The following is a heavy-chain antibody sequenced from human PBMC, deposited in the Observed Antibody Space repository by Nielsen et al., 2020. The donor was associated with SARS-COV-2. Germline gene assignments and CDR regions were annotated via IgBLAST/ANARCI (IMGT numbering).Heavy chain of an antibody. J-gene: IGHJ4*02. V-gene: IGHV3-13*04. CDR1: GFTFSSYD. CDR2: IDSSGNT. Sequence: GESLKISCAASGFTFSSYDMHWVRQAAGKGLEWVSSIDSSGNTYYADSVKGRFTISRDNAKNSLYLQMNSLRAEDTALYYCATETFYDSSGYYYGFDYWGQGTLVTVSS. D-gene: IGHD3-22*01. CDR3: ATETFYDSSGYYYGFDY.